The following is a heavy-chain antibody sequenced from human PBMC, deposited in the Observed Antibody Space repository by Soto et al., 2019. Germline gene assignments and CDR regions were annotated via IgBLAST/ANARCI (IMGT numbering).Heavy chain of an antibody. J-gene: IGHJ4*02. CDR2: IIPILGIA. CDR1: GGTFSSYT. V-gene: IGHV1-69*04. CDR3: ARDYYDSSGYYYGSGPDY. Sequence: SVKVSCKASGGTFSSYTISWVRQAPGQGLEWMGRIIPILGIANYAQKFQGRVTITADKSTSTAYMELSSLRSEDTAVFYWARDYYDSSGYYYGSGPDYWGQETLVTVSS. D-gene: IGHD3-22*01.